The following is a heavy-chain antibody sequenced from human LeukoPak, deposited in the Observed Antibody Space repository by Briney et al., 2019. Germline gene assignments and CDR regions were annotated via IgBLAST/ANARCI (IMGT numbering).Heavy chain of an antibody. D-gene: IGHD6-19*01. CDR2: IYSGGST. Sequence: GGSLRLSCAASGFTVSSNYMSWVRQAPGKGLEWVSVIYSGGSTYYADSVKGRFTISRDNSKNTLYLQMNSLRAEDTAVYYCARSAAVAAPGDYWGQGTLVTVSS. CDR1: GFTVSSNY. J-gene: IGHJ4*02. V-gene: IGHV3-66*01. CDR3: ARSAAVAAPGDY.